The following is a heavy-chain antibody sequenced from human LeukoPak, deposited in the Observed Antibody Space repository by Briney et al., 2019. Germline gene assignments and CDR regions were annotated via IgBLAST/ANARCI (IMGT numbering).Heavy chain of an antibody. Sequence: GASVTVSFTSSGYTFTIYGISWVGQARGQGLEGIGWIIAYNANTNYPQKLQCTVTMTTHTSTSTAYMELRSLRSDDTAVYYCARGEVRGVPTDYWGQGTLVTVSS. CDR2: IIAYNANT. CDR3: ARGEVRGVPTDY. D-gene: IGHD3-10*01. J-gene: IGHJ4*02. V-gene: IGHV1-18*01. CDR1: GYTFTIYG.